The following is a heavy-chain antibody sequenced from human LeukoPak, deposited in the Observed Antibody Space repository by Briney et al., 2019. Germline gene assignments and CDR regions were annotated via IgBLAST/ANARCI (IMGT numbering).Heavy chain of an antibody. J-gene: IGHJ3*02. D-gene: IGHD6-19*01. CDR1: GASISTSGYY. Sequence: KPSETLSLTCTVSGASISTSGYYWGWIRQPPGQGLELIGTIYHGGGSFYNPSLKGRVTISADTSKNQFALKLTSVTAADTAVYYCARPAKQWLGNDAFAIWGRGTMVTVSS. CDR2: IYHGGGS. CDR3: ARPAKQWLGNDAFAI. V-gene: IGHV4-39*01.